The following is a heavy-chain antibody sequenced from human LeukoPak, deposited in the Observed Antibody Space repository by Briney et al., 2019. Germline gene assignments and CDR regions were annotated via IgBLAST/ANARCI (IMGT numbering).Heavy chain of an antibody. Sequence: SETLSLTCAVYGGSFSGYYWSWIRQPPGKGLEWIGEINHSGSTNYNPSLKSRVTISVDTSKNQFSLKLSSVTAADTAVYYCARGVPGSGPFWYYYYGMDVWGQGTTVTVSS. CDR1: GGSFSGYY. CDR2: INHSGST. V-gene: IGHV4-34*01. D-gene: IGHD6-19*01. J-gene: IGHJ6*02. CDR3: ARGVPGSGPFWYYYYGMDV.